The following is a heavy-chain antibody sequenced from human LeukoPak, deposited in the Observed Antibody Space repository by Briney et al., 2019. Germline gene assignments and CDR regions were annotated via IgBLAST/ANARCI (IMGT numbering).Heavy chain of an antibody. J-gene: IGHJ4*02. CDR1: GASISGYY. Sequence: PSETLSLTCTVSGASISGYYWSWIRQSPGKALECIGYIYYSESTNYNPDLRSRVTISVDTPKNQYPLKVSSVTAADTAVYYCARGRGHFDYWGQGTLVSVSA. V-gene: IGHV4-59*08. CDR3: ARGRGHFDY. CDR2: IYYSEST.